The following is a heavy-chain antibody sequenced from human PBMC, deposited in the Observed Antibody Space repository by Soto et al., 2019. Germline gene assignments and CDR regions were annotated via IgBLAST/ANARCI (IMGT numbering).Heavy chain of an antibody. CDR3: ARERNTVVRGDRGPFDY. Sequence: ASVKVSCKAYGGTFSSYAISWVRQAPGQGIEWMGGIIPIFGTANYAKKFQGRVTNTANESTSTAYMELSSLRSEDTAVYYCARERNTVVRGDRGPFDYWGKGTLVKVSS. J-gene: IGHJ4*02. CDR1: GGTFSSYA. CDR2: IIPIFGTA. D-gene: IGHD3-10*01. V-gene: IGHV1-69*13.